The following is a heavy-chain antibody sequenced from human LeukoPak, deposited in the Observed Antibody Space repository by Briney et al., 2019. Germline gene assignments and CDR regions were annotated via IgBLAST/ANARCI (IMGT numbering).Heavy chain of an antibody. CDR1: GFTFRNYE. D-gene: IGHD2-21*02. CDR2: INRRGHT. Sequence: GGSLRFSCAASGFTFRNYEMNWVRQAPGKGLEWVSLINRRGHTFYADSVKGRFTISRDNSRNSVFLQMNSLRPEDTALYHCAKEVDCPSDCLFFHSWGQGTLVTVSS. CDR3: AKEVDCPSDCLFFHS. J-gene: IGHJ4*02. V-gene: IGHV3-43*02.